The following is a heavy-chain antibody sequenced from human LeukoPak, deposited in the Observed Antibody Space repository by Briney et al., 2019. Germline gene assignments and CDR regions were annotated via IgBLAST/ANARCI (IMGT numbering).Heavy chain of an antibody. J-gene: IGHJ3*02. V-gene: IGHV4-59*01. CDR2: IYNSGNT. CDR1: GGSISGYY. CDR3: ARYRAFDI. Sequence: SETLSLTCTVSGGSISGYYWSWIRQPPGEGLEWIGYIYNSGNTNYNPSLKSRVTISVDTSKNQFSLKLTSVTAADTAVYYCARYRAFDIWGRGTLITVSS.